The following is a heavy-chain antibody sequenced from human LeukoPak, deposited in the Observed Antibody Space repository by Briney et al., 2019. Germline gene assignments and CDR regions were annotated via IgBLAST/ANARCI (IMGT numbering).Heavy chain of an antibody. D-gene: IGHD3-3*01. CDR3: ARGEGGGYYDFWSGYGIPPYFDY. CDR1: GGSISSYY. V-gene: IGHV4-59*08. CDR2: IYYSGST. Sequence: SETLSLTCTVSGGSISSYYWSWIRQPPGKGLEWIGYIYYSGSTNYNPSLKSRVTISVDTSKNQFSLKLSSVTAADTAVYYCARGEGGGYYDFWSGYGIPPYFDYWGQGTLVTVSS. J-gene: IGHJ4*02.